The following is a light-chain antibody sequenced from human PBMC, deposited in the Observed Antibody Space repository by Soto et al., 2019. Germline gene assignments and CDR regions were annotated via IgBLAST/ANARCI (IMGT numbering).Light chain of an antibody. CDR3: QQSYSTPLT. J-gene: IGKJ4*01. V-gene: IGKV1-39*01. CDR1: QSISTY. Sequence: DIQMTQSPSSLSASLGDRVTITCRASQSISTYLNWYQQKPGKAPNLLIYAASTLQSGVPSRFSGSGSGTDFTLTISSLQPDDFTTYYRQQSYSTPLTFGGGTKVDIK. CDR2: AAS.